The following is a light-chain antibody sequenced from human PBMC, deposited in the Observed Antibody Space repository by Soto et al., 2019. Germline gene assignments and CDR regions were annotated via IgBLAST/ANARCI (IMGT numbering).Light chain of an antibody. CDR2: VAS. Sequence: EIVLTQSPGTLSLSPGERATLSCRASQSFSSNSLAWYQQKPGQAPRLLIYVASSRATGIPDRFSGSGSGPDFTLTISSLEAEDFTVYYCQEYGSAPETFGHGTKVEI. CDR1: QSFSSNS. CDR3: QEYGSAPET. V-gene: IGKV3-20*01. J-gene: IGKJ1*01.